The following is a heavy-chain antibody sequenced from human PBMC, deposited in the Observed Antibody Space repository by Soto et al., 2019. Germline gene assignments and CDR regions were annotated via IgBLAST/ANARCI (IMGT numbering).Heavy chain of an antibody. J-gene: IGHJ3*02. CDR1: GFTFSSYA. CDR3: AKEIRDGYTRAGWAAFDI. D-gene: IGHD5-12*01. V-gene: IGHV3-23*01. CDR2: ISGSGGST. Sequence: EVQLLESGGGLVQPGGSLRLSCAASGFTFSSYAMSWVRQAPGKGLEWVSAISGSGGSTYYADSVKGRFTISRDNSKNTLYLQMNSLRAEDTAVYYCAKEIRDGYTRAGWAAFDIWGQGTMVTVSS.